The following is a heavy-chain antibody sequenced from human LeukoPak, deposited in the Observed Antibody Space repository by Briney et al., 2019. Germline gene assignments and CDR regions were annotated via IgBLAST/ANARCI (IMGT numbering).Heavy chain of an antibody. D-gene: IGHD5-18*01. CDR3: AKEGIPLDTAMVKGFDY. V-gene: IGHV3-30*18. J-gene: IGHJ4*02. Sequence: GGSLRLSCAASGFTFSSYGMHWVRQAPGKGLEWAAVISYDGSNKYYADSVKGRFTISRDNSKNTLYLQMNSLRAEDTAVYYCAKEGIPLDTAMVKGFDYWGQGTLVTVSS. CDR2: ISYDGSNK. CDR1: GFTFSSYG.